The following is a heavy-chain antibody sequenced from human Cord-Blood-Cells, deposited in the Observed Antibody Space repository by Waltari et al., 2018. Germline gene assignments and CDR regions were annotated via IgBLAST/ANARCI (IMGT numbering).Heavy chain of an antibody. J-gene: IGHJ4*02. CDR2: IKQDGSEK. V-gene: IGHV3-7*01. CDR3: ASSDTAMVTWHY. Sequence: EVQLVESGGGLVQPGGSLSLSCAASGFTFSSYWMSWVRQAPGKGVEWVANIKQDGSEKYYVDSVKGRFTISRDNAKNSLYLQMNSLRAEDTAVYYCASSDTAMVTWHYWGQGTLVTVSS. D-gene: IGHD5-18*01. CDR1: GFTFSSYW.